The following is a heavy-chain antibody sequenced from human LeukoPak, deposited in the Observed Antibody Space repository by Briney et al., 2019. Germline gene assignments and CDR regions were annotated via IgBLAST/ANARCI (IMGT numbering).Heavy chain of an antibody. J-gene: IGHJ3*02. Sequence: SETLSLTCTVSGGSISSYYWSWIRQPAGKGLEWIGRIYTSGSTNYNPSLESRVTISVDKSKNQFSLKLSSVTAADTAVYYCARDLNVRDGYNHDAFDIWGQGTMVTVSS. CDR1: GGSISSYY. D-gene: IGHD5-24*01. V-gene: IGHV4-4*07. CDR2: IYTSGST. CDR3: ARDLNVRDGYNHDAFDI.